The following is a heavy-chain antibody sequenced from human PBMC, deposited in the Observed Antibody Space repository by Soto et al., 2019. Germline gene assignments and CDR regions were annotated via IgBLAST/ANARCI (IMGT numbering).Heavy chain of an antibody. V-gene: IGHV3-23*01. CDR3: AKAYYYASGSYYGADN. J-gene: IGHJ4*02. D-gene: IGHD3-10*01. CDR1: GFSFTTYS. CDR2: ISNSRGST. Sequence: EVQLLESGGGLVQPGGSLRLSCAASGFSFTTYSMSWVRQAPGKGLEWVSTISNSRGSTYYADSVKGRFTISRDISKNTLYLQINGLRAEDTALYYCAKAYYYASGSYYGADNWGQGTLVTVSS.